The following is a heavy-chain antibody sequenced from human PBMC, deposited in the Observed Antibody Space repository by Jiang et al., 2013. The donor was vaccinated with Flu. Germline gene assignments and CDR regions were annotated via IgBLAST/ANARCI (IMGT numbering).Heavy chain of an antibody. V-gene: IGHV1-69*04. CDR3: ARPNSITMVRGKGYYYGMDV. CDR1: GGTFSSYA. CDR2: IIPILGIA. J-gene: IGHJ6*02. Sequence: GAEVKKPGSSVKVSCKASGGTFSSYAISWVRQAPGQGLEWMGRIIPILGIANYAQKFQGRVTITADKSTSTAYMELSSLRSEDTAVYYCARPNSITMVRGKGYYYGMDVWGQGTTVTVSS. D-gene: IGHD3-10*01.